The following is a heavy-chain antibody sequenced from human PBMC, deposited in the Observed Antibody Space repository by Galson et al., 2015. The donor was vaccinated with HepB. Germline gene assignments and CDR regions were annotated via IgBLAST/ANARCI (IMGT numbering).Heavy chain of an antibody. J-gene: IGHJ6*03. V-gene: IGHV4-61*02. CDR1: GGSISSDNYY. Sequence: TLSLTCTVSGGSISSDNYYWSWIRQPAGKGLEWIGRIYTSGSTNYNPSPMSRVTMPVDTSKKQFSLKLSSVTAADTAVYYCARGFQHGSVYYYYYMDVWGKGTTVTVSS. CDR2: IYTSGST. D-gene: IGHD6-25*01. CDR3: ARGFQHGSVYYYYYMDV.